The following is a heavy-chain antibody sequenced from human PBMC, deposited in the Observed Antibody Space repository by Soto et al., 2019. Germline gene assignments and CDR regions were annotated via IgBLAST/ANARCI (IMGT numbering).Heavy chain of an antibody. V-gene: IGHV1-69*01. Sequence: QVQLVKSGAEVKKPGSSVKVSCKASGVIFSTYAISWLRQAPGQGLEWIGGIIPLFGTPNYAQRFQGRVTITADESTITAYMELSRLRSEDTAVYYCARDRDDYGSGNYYNRIDFWGQGTLVTVSS. D-gene: IGHD3-10*01. CDR1: GVIFSTYA. CDR2: IIPLFGTP. CDR3: ARDRDDYGSGNYYNRIDF. J-gene: IGHJ4*02.